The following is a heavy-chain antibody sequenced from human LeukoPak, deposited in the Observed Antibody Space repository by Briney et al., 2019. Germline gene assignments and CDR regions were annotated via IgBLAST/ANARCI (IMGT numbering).Heavy chain of an antibody. Sequence: GGSLRLSCAASGFTFTNHAMSWVRQAPGKGLDWVSAISGSGGSTYYADSVKGRFTISRDNSKNTLYLQMNSLRAEDTAVYYCAFGTGSFDYWGQGTLVTVSS. CDR3: AFGTGSFDY. D-gene: IGHD1-1*01. CDR2: ISGSGGST. J-gene: IGHJ4*02. CDR1: GFTFTNHA. V-gene: IGHV3-23*01.